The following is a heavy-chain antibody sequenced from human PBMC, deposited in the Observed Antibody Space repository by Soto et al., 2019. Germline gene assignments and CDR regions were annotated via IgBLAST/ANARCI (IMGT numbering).Heavy chain of an antibody. V-gene: IGHV4-30-4*01. J-gene: IGHJ5*02. CDR2: IYYSGST. CDR3: ARVGGSYYDFWSGYYSWFDP. D-gene: IGHD3-3*01. Sequence: PSETLSLTCTVSGGSISSGDYYWSWIRQPPGKGLEWIGYIYYSGSTYYNPSLKSRVTISVDTSKNQFSLKLSSVTAADTAVYYCARVGGSYYDFWSGYYSWFDPWGQGTLVTVS. CDR1: GGSISSGDYY.